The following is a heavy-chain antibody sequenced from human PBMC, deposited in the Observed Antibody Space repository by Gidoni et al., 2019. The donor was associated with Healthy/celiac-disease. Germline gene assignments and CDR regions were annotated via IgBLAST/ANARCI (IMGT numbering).Heavy chain of an antibody. Sequence: QVQLQQWGAGLLKPSETLSLTCAVYGGSFSGYYWSWIRQPPGKGLEWIGEINHSGSTNYNPSLKSRVTISVDTSKNQFSLKLSSVTAADTAVYYCARPYPVTPGWFDPWGQGTLVTVSS. D-gene: IGHD4-17*01. J-gene: IGHJ5*02. CDR2: INHSGST. V-gene: IGHV4-34*01. CDR3: ARPYPVTPGWFDP. CDR1: GGSFSGYY.